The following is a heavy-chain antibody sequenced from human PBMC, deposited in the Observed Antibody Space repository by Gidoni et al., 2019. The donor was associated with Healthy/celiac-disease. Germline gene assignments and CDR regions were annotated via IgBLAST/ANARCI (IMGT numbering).Heavy chain of an antibody. Sequence: EVQLVESGGGLVQPGGSLRLSCAASGFTVSSNYLSWVRQAQGKGREWVSVIDSGGSTYYADYVKGRFTISRDNSKNTLYLQMNSLRAEDTAVYYCARGGSRGWPGGFWYFDLWGRGTLVTVSS. J-gene: IGHJ2*01. CDR1: GFTVSSNY. V-gene: IGHV3-66*02. CDR3: ARGGSRGWPGGFWYFDL. D-gene: IGHD6-19*01. CDR2: IDSGGST.